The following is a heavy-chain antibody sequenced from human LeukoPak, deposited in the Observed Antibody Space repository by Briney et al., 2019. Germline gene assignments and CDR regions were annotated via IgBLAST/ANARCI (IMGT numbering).Heavy chain of an antibody. J-gene: IGHJ4*02. D-gene: IGHD3-10*01. CDR1: GNYW. Sequence: GGPLRLSCAASGNYWMHWVRQAPGKGLVWVSHINSDGSWTGYADSVKGRFTISRDNSKNTLYLQMNSLRAEDTAVYYCARGSGITMVRGVYFDYWGQGTLVTVSS. CDR3: ARGSGITMVRGVYFDY. CDR2: INSDGSWT. V-gene: IGHV3-74*01.